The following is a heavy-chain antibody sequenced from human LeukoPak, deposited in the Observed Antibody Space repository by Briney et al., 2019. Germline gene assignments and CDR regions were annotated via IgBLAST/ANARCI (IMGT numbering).Heavy chain of an antibody. D-gene: IGHD3-10*01. J-gene: IGHJ2*01. CDR2: IYYSGST. CDR3: ARDFKYGSGSYSPWYFDL. CDR1: GGSISNYY. Sequence: SETLSLTCTVSGGSISNYYWSWIRQPPGKGLEWIGYIYYSGSTNYNPSLKSRVTISVDTSKNQFSLKLSSVTAADTAVYYCARDFKYGSGSYSPWYFDLWGRGTLVTVSS. V-gene: IGHV4-59*13.